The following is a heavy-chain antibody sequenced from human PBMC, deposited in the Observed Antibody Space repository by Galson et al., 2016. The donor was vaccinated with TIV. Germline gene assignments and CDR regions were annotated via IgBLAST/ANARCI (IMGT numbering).Heavy chain of an antibody. Sequence: SLRLSCAASGLIVTDNSMTWVRLAPGKGLEWVALIYDDGKKMYADSVQGRFTISRDSSKNVLYLQMTSLRGEDTAVYFCARDRRHCGNECFLRYYYGMDVWGQWTTFTVSS. CDR3: ARDRRHCGNECFLRYYYGMDV. J-gene: IGHJ6*01. D-gene: IGHD2-21*01. V-gene: IGHV3-66*02. CDR2: IYDDGKK. CDR1: GLIVTDNS.